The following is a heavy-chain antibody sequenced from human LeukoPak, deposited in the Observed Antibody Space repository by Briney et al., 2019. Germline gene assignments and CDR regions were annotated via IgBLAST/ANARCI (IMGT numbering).Heavy chain of an antibody. CDR3: ARGGGITMIVVVGTYDAFDI. CDR1: GYTFTSYY. V-gene: IGHV1-46*01. CDR2: INPSGGST. Sequence: ASVKVSCKASGYTFTSYYMHWVRQAPGQGLEWMGIINPSGGSTSYAQKFQGRVTITADKSTSTAYMELSSLRSEDTAVYYCARGGGITMIVVVGTYDAFDIWGQGTMVTVSS. J-gene: IGHJ3*02. D-gene: IGHD3-22*01.